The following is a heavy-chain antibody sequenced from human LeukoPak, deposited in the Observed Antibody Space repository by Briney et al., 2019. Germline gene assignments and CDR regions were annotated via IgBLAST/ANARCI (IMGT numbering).Heavy chain of an antibody. J-gene: IGHJ5*02. CDR3: ASDRGQLEIDP. CDR1: GFTFSSYS. V-gene: IGHV3-21*01. CDR2: ISSSSSYI. D-gene: IGHD2-2*01. Sequence: PGGSLRLSCAASGFTFSSYSINWVRQAPGKGLKWVSSISSSSSYIYYADSVKGRFTISRDNAKNSLYLQMNSLRAEDTAVYYWASDRGQLEIDPWGQGTLVTVSS.